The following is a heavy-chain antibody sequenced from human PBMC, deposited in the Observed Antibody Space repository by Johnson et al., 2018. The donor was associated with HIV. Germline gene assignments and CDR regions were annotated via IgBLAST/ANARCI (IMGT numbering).Heavy chain of an antibody. CDR3: ASRYSSGRADAFDI. D-gene: IGHD6-19*01. J-gene: IGHJ3*02. Sequence: QVQLVESGGGLVKPGGSLRLSCAASGFTFSDYYMSWIRQAPGKGLEWVSYISRSGSTIYYADSVKGRFTISRDNAKNSLYLQMNSLRAEDTAVYYCASRYSSGRADAFDIWGQGTMVTVSS. CDR2: ISRSGSTI. CDR1: GFTFSDYY. V-gene: IGHV3-11*04.